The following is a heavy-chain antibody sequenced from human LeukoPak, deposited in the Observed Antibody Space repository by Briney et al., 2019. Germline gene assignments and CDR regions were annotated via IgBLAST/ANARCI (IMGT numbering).Heavy chain of an antibody. CDR1: GFTFRSYK. V-gene: IGHV3-21*01. CDR2: ISSSSSYI. Sequence: PGGSLRLSCVASGFTFRSYKMNWVRQAPGKRPEWVSSISSSSSYIYYADSVKGRFTISRDNAKNSLHLQMNSLRAEDTALYYCARGASRADYWGQGTLVTVSS. CDR3: ARGASRADY. J-gene: IGHJ4*02.